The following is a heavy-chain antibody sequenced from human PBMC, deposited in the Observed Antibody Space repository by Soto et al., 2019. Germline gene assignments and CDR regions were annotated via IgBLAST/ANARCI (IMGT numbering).Heavy chain of an antibody. CDR1: GGTFSSYA. CDR2: IIPIFGTA. D-gene: IGHD5-12*01. Sequence: GASVKVSCKASGGTFSSYATSWVRQAPGQGLEWMGGIIPIFGTANYAQKFQGRVTITADESTSTAYMELSSLRSEDTAVYYCARYLEMATEYYFDYWGQGTLVTVSS. V-gene: IGHV1-69*13. J-gene: IGHJ4*02. CDR3: ARYLEMATEYYFDY.